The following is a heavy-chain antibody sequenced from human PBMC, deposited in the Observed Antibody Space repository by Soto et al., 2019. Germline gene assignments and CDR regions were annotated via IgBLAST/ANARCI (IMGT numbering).Heavy chain of an antibody. CDR3: AKIVRDGYNYKYYYYGMVV. J-gene: IGHJ6*02. V-gene: IGHV3-30*18. D-gene: IGHD5-12*01. CDR2: ISYDGSNK. Sequence: QVQLVESGGGVVQPGRSLRLSCAASGFTFSSYGMHWVRQAPGKGLEWVAGISYDGSNKYYADSVKGRFTISRDNSKNTVYLQMNSLRAEDTAVYYCAKIVRDGYNYKYYYYGMVVWGQGTTVTVSS. CDR1: GFTFSSYG.